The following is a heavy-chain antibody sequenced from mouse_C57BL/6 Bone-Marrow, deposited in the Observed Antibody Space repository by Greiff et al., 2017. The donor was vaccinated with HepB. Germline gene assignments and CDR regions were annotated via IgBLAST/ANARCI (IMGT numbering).Heavy chain of an antibody. D-gene: IGHD2-1*01. CDR2: INPNYGTT. V-gene: IGHV1-39*01. CDR3: ARSIYYGNYVNAMDY. Sequence: EVKLQQSGPELVKPGASVKISCKASGYSFTDYNMNWVKQSNGKSLEWIGVINPNYGTTSYNQKFKGKATLTVDQSSSTAYMQLNSLTSEDSAVYYCARSIYYGNYVNAMDYWGQGTSVTVSS. CDR1: GYSFTDYN. J-gene: IGHJ4*01.